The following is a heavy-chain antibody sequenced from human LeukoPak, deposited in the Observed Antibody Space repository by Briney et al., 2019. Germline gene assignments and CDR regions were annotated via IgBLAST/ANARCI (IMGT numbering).Heavy chain of an antibody. CDR2: IYYSGST. D-gene: IGHD6-6*01. J-gene: IGHJ5*02. CDR3: ARSGRYSSSSIIWFDP. CDR1: GGSISSSSYY. Sequence: SETLSLTCTVSGGSISSSSYYWGWIRQPPGKGLEWIGSIYYSGSTYYNPSLKSRVTISVDTFKNQFSLKLSSVTAADTAVYYCARSGRYSSSSIIWFDPWGQGTLVTVSS. V-gene: IGHV4-39*01.